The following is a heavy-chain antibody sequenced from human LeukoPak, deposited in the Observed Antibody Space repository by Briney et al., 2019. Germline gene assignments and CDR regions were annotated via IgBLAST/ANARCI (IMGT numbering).Heavy chain of an antibody. CDR1: GGSISSYY. CDR3: AREHYDSGGDASNWFDP. CDR2: IYTSGST. V-gene: IGHV4-4*07. J-gene: IGHJ5*02. Sequence: SETLSLTCTVSGGSISSYYWSWIRQPAGKGLEWIGRIYTSGSTNYNPSLKSRVTMSVDTSKNQFSLKLSSVTAADTAVYYCAREHYDSGGDASNWFDPWGQGTLVTVSS. D-gene: IGHD3-22*01.